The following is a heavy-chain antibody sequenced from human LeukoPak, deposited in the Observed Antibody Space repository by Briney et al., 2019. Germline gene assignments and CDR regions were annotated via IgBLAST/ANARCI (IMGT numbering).Heavy chain of an antibody. D-gene: IGHD2-21*02. CDR3: VRDGDLYYYYGMDV. CDR2: IDLSGSTL. V-gene: IGHV3-48*04. Sequence: PGGSLRLSCAASGFTFSDYTMNWVRQAPGKGLEWVSYIDLSGSTLYYVDSVKGRFTISRDNAKSSLYLQMNSLRAEDTGVYYCVRDGDLYYYYGMDVWGQGTTVTVSS. CDR1: GFTFSDYT. J-gene: IGHJ6*02.